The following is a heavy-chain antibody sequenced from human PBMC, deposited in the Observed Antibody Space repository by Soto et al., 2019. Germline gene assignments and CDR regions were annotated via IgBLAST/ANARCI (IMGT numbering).Heavy chain of an antibody. V-gene: IGHV5-51*01. D-gene: IGHD3-22*01. CDR1: GYSFTGYW. CDR3: ARQPIYYYDSSGYYLGPYYYYGMDV. Sequence: PGESLKISCKGSGYSFTGYWIGWVRQMPGKGLEWMGIIYPGDSDTRYSPSFQGQVTISADKSISTAYLQWSSLKASDTAMYYCARQPIYYYDSSGYYLGPYYYYGMDVWGQGTTVTVSS. J-gene: IGHJ6*02. CDR2: IYPGDSDT.